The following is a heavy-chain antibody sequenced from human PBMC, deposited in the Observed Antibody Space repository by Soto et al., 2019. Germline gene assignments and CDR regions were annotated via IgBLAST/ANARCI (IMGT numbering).Heavy chain of an antibody. J-gene: IGHJ4*02. Sequence: SVKVSCKASGGTFSSYAISWARQAPGQGLEWMGGIIPIFGTANYAQKFQGRVTITADESTSTAYMELSSLRSEDTAVYYCAAGDGYNGIDYWGQGTLVTVSS. CDR3: AAGDGYNGIDY. V-gene: IGHV1-69*13. CDR2: IIPIFGTA. CDR1: GGTFSSYA. D-gene: IGHD5-12*01.